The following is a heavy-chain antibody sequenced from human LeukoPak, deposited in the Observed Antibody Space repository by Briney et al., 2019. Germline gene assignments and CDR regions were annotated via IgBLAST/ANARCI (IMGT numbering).Heavy chain of an antibody. CDR2: IYYSGST. CDR1: GGSISSGDYY. CDR3: ARRGVVPAATRRRFYNWFDP. V-gene: IGHV4-30-4*01. Sequence: PSQTLSLTCTVSGGSISSGDYYWSWIRQPPGKGLEWIGYIYYSGSTYYNPSLKSRVTISVDTSKNQFSLKLSSVTAADTAVYYCARRGVVPAATRRRFYNWFDPWGQGTLVTVSS. D-gene: IGHD2-2*01. J-gene: IGHJ5*02.